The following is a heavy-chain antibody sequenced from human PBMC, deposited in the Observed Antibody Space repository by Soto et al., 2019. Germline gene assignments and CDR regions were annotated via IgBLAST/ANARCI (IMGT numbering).Heavy chain of an antibody. J-gene: IGHJ4*02. Sequence: GGSLRLSCAASGFTFSSYVMHWVRQAPGKGLEWVAVILYDGSNKYYADSVKGRFTISRDNSKNTVYLQMNSLRPEDTAMYYCTTDPPYCITTTCSAGGDYWGQGTLVTVSS. D-gene: IGHD2-2*01. CDR2: ILYDGSNK. CDR1: GFTFSSYV. V-gene: IGHV3-30-3*01. CDR3: TTDPPYCITTTCSAGGDY.